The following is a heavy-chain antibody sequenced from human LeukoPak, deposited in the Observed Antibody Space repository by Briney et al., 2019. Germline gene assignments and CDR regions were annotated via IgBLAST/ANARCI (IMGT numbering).Heavy chain of an antibody. CDR2: IIPIFGTA. Sequence: ASVKVSCKASGGTFSSYAISWVRQAPGQGLEWMGGIIPIFGTANYAQKFQGRVTITADESTSTAYMELSSLRSEDTAVYYCARGGPYITIFGVVPDSSAAGRPNWFDPWGQGTLVTVSS. V-gene: IGHV1-69*13. CDR1: GGTFSSYA. J-gene: IGHJ5*02. CDR3: ARGGPYITIFGVVPDSSAAGRPNWFDP. D-gene: IGHD3-3*01.